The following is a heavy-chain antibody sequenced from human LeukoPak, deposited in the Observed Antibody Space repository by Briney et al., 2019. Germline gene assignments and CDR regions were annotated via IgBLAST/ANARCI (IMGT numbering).Heavy chain of an antibody. V-gene: IGHV3-66*01. D-gene: IGHD6-13*01. Sequence: GGSLRLSCAVSGFTVSTKYMSWVRQAPGKGREWVSVIYREGSTYYADSVKGRFTISRDNSKNTLYLQMNSLRAEDTAVYYCTTGHYSRTLGGQGTLVIVSS. CDR3: TTGHYSRTL. CDR2: IYREGST. CDR1: GFTVSTKY. J-gene: IGHJ4*02.